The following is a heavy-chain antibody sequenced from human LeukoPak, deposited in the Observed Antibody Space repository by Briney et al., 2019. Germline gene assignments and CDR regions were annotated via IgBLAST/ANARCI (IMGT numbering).Heavy chain of an antibody. V-gene: IGHV3-9*03. D-gene: IGHD2-21*01. CDR1: GFTFDDYA. CDR3: ANSPQASCGGDCYFDY. J-gene: IGHJ4*02. CDR2: ISWNSGSI. Sequence: PGGSLRLSCAASGFTFDDYAMHWVRQAPGKGLEWVSGISWNSGSIGYADSVKGRFTISRDNAKNSLYLQMNSLRAEDMALYYCANSPQASCGGDCYFDYWGQGTLVTVSS.